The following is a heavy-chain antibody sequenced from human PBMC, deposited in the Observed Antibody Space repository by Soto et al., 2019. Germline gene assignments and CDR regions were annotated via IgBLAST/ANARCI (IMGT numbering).Heavy chain of an antibody. CDR1: GFTFSSYA. CDR3: AKDREGSVGATEYYFDY. J-gene: IGHJ4*02. CDR2: ISGSGGST. V-gene: IGHV3-23*01. D-gene: IGHD1-26*01. Sequence: GGSLRLSCAASGFTFSSYAMSWVRQAPGKGLEWVSAISGSGGSTYYADSVKGRFTISRDNSKNTLYLQMNSLRAEDTAVYYCAKDREGSVGATEYYFDYWGQGTLVTVSS.